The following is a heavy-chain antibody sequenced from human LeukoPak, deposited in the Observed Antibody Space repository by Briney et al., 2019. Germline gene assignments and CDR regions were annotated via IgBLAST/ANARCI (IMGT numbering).Heavy chain of an antibody. CDR3: ARVQYSGYDFVY. CDR1: GYTFTGYY. CDR2: INPNSGGT. V-gene: IGHV1-2*02. D-gene: IGHD5-12*01. Sequence: ASVKVSCKASGYTFTGYYMHWVRQAPGQGLEWMGWINPNSGGTSYAQKFQGRVTMTRDTSISTAYMELSRLRSDDTAVYYCARVQYSGYDFVYWGQGTLVTVSS. J-gene: IGHJ4*02.